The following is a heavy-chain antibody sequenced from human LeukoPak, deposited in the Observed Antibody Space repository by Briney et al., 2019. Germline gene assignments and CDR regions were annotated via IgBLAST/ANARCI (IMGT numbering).Heavy chain of an antibody. CDR1: GGSISSGDYY. V-gene: IGHV4-30-4*08. CDR2: IYYSGST. D-gene: IGHD3-3*01. CDR3: ARDHDFWSGDWFDP. Sequence: PSQTLSLTXTVSGGSISSGDYYWSWIRQPPGKGLEWIGYIYYSGSTYYNPSLKSRVTISVDTSKNQFSLKLSSVTAADTAVYYCARDHDFWSGDWFDPWGQGTLVTVSS. J-gene: IGHJ5*02.